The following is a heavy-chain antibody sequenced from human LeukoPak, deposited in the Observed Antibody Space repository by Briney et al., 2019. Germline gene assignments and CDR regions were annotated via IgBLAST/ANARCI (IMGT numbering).Heavy chain of an antibody. CDR3: ARGPTYYDFWSGSGGFGY. D-gene: IGHD3-3*01. CDR2: INHSGST. J-gene: IGHJ4*02. CDR1: GGSFSGYY. V-gene: IGHV4-34*01. Sequence: PSETLSLTCAVYGGSFSGYYWSWIRQPPGKGLEWIGEINHSGSTNYNPSLKSRVTISVDTSKNKFSLKLSSVTAADTAVYYCARGPTYYDFWSGSGGFGYWGQGTLVTVSS.